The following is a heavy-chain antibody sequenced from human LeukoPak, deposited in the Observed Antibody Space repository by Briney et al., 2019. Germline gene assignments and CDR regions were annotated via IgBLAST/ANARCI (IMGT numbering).Heavy chain of an antibody. CDR2: ISASGNT. Sequence: SETLSLTCTVSGASIRTYYWSRIRQPAGKGLEWIGRISASGNTDHNPSLKSRVTMSVDTSKNQVSLNLNSVTAADTAVYYCASSLYYYTSGAGFDYWGQGTLVTVSA. D-gene: IGHD3-10*01. CDR3: ASSLYYYTSGAGFDY. V-gene: IGHV4-4*07. CDR1: GASIRTYY. J-gene: IGHJ4*02.